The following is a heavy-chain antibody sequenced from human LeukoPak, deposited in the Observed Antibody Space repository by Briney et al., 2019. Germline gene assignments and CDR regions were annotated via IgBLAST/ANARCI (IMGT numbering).Heavy chain of an antibody. CDR1: GGTFSSYA. CDR2: IIPIFGTA. D-gene: IGHD4-17*01. Sequence: GASVKVSFKASGGTFSSYAISWVRQAPGQGLEWMGGIIPIFGTANYAQKFQGRVTITTDESTSTAYMELSSLRSEDTAVYYCARENNGGYGDDAFDIWGQGTMVTVSS. J-gene: IGHJ3*02. V-gene: IGHV1-69*05. CDR3: ARENNGGYGDDAFDI.